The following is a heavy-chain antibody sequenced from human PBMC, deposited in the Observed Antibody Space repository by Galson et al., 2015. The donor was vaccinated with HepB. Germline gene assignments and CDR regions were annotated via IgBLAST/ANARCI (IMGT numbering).Heavy chain of an antibody. J-gene: IGHJ4*02. Sequence: SLRLSCAASGFTFSSYAMHWVRQAPGKGLEWVAVISYDGSNKYYADSVKGRFTISRDNSKNTLYLQMNGLRAEDTAVCYCAREGGDSSGSLYFDYWGQGTLVTVSS. CDR3: AREGGDSSGSLYFDY. D-gene: IGHD6-19*01. CDR1: GFTFSSYA. CDR2: ISYDGSNK. V-gene: IGHV3-30*04.